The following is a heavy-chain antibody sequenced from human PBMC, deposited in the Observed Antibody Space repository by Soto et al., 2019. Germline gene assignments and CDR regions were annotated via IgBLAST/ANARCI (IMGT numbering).Heavy chain of an antibody. CDR3: ARGGAFVVTAIQGGYFDY. CDR1: GGSFSGYY. D-gene: IGHD2-21*02. Sequence: PSETLSLTCAVYGGSFSGYYWSWIRQPPGKGLEWIGEINHSGSTNYNPSLKSRVTISVDTSKNQFSLKLSSVTAADTAVYYCARGGAFVVTAIQGGYFDYWGQGTLVTVSS. V-gene: IGHV4-34*01. CDR2: INHSGST. J-gene: IGHJ4*02.